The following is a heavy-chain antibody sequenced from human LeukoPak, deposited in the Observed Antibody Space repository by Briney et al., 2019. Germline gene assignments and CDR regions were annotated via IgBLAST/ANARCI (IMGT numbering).Heavy chain of an antibody. CDR3: ARADVNRSGFDY. J-gene: IGHJ4*02. Sequence: PSQTLSLTCAVSGGSISSGGYSWSWIRQPPGKGLEWIGCIYHSGSTYYNPSLKSRVTISVDRSKNQFSLKLSSVTAADTAVYYCARADVNRSGFDYWGQGTLVTVSS. V-gene: IGHV4-30-2*01. D-gene: IGHD2/OR15-2a*01. CDR2: IYHSGST. CDR1: GGSISSGGYS.